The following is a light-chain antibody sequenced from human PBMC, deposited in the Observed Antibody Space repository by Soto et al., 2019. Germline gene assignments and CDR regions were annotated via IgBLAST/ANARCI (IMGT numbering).Light chain of an antibody. CDR1: QSVSNN. Sequence: EIVMTQSPATLSVSPGERATLSCRASQSVSNNLAWYQQNPGQAPRLLIYGASTRATGIPARFSGSGSGTEFPLTISSLQSEDFAVYYCQQYNNWLWTFGQGTKVEIK. V-gene: IGKV3-15*01. CDR3: QQYNNWLWT. CDR2: GAS. J-gene: IGKJ1*01.